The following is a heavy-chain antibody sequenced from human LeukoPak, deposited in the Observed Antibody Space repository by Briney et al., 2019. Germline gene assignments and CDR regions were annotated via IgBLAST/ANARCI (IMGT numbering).Heavy chain of an antibody. V-gene: IGHV1-2*02. CDR1: GYTFTGYY. Sequence: ASVKVSCKASGYTFTGYYMHWVRQAPGQGLEWMGWINPNSGGTNYAQKFQSRVTMTRDTSISTAYMELSRLRSDDTAVYYCARVRDDPYYYYGMDVWGQGTTVTVSS. CDR2: INPNSGGT. CDR3: ARVRDDPYYYYGMDV. J-gene: IGHJ6*02.